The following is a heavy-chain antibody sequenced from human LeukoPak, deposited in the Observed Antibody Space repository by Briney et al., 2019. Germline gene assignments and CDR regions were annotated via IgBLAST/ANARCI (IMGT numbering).Heavy chain of an antibody. CDR2: LYSGGYT. Sequence: GGSLRLSCAASAFTVSSNYMNWVRQAPGKGLEWVSVLYSGGYTYYADSVRGRFTISRDNSKNTLYLQMNSLRPEDTAVYYCARELHGFDSWGQGTLVTVPS. J-gene: IGHJ5*01. D-gene: IGHD2-15*01. V-gene: IGHV3-66*02. CDR1: AFTVSSNY. CDR3: ARELHGFDS.